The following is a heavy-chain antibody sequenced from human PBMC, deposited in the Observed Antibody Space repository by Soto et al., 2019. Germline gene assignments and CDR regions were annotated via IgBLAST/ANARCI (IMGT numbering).Heavy chain of an antibody. Sequence: GGSLRLSCAASGFIFSTSGSAFSRYAMTWVRQTPGKALEWVSSISGSGVRTYYSDAVRGRFTISRDNSKDRLYLEMNSVRAEDTAVYYCATPAYDYWGQGTLVTVSS. CDR1: GFIFSTSGSAFSRYA. D-gene: IGHD3-16*01. CDR2: ISGSGVRT. V-gene: IGHV3-23*01. J-gene: IGHJ4*02. CDR3: ATPAYDY.